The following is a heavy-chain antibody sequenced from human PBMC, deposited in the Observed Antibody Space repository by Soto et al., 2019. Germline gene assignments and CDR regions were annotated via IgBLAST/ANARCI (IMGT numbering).Heavy chain of an antibody. CDR1: GVTFSIYS. Sequence: EVQLVESGGGLVKPWGSLRLSCAASGVTFSIYSMNWVRQAPGKGLEWVSSISSSSSYIYYADSVKGRFTISRDNAKNSLSLQMNSLRAEDTAVYYCARVVDGYKSYYYDGMDVWGQGTTVTVSS. CDR3: ARVVDGYKSYYYDGMDV. CDR2: ISSSSSYI. D-gene: IGHD5-12*01. J-gene: IGHJ6*02. V-gene: IGHV3-21*01.